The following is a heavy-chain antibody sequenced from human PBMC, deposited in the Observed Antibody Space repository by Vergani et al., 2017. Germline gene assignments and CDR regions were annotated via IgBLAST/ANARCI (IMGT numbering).Heavy chain of an antibody. CDR3: ARVGLWFGELGPFDY. Sequence: QVQLVQSGAEVKKPGASVKVSCKASGGTFSSYAINWVRQATGQGLEWMGWMNPNSGNTGYAQKFQGRVTMTRNTSISTAYMELSSLRSEDTAVYYCARVGLWFGELGPFDYWGQGTLVTVSS. D-gene: IGHD3-10*01. V-gene: IGHV1-8*02. CDR1: GGTFSSYA. J-gene: IGHJ4*02. CDR2: MNPNSGNT.